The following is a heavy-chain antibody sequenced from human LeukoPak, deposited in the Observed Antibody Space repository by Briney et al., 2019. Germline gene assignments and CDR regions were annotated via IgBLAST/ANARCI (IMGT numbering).Heavy chain of an antibody. CDR2: ISDSGGST. CDR1: GFPFSSYA. Sequence: GGPVRLSCSASGFPFSSYAMHWARQAPGKGLEYVSAISDSGGSTYYADSVKGRFTISRDNSKNTLYLQMSSLRAEDTAVYFCVRGYSFGPYGMDVWGQGTPVTVSS. V-gene: IGHV3-64D*09. J-gene: IGHJ6*01. CDR3: VRGYSFGPYGMDV. D-gene: IGHD2-15*01.